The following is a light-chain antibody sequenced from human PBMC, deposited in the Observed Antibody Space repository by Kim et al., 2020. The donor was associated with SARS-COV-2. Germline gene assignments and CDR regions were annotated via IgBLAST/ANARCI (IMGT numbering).Light chain of an antibody. CDR2: EGN. V-gene: IGLV2-8*01. Sequence: SCAIYRTGTSRDDAGYKYVSRYEQDTGKGTKQVIYEGNKRPSGVPDRMSGSKCGKKASLSVYGLQAEDEGDYYCSSYAGTNSLLFGGGTQLTV. J-gene: IGLJ2*01. CDR3: SSYAGTNSLL. CDR1: SRDDAGYKY.